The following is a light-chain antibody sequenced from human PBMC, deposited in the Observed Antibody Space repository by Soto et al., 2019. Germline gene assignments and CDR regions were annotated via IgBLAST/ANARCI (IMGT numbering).Light chain of an antibody. Sequence: EIVLTQSPGTLSLSPGERATLSCRASQSVPYTYLAWYQQRPGQAPRLLVSSASHRPAGIPDRFSGSGSVTGFTPIISGLETEDFAVYDCQQYGSSPQTFGQGTTVEIK. V-gene: IGKV3-20*01. J-gene: IGKJ1*01. CDR1: QSVPYTY. CDR3: QQYGSSPQT. CDR2: SAS.